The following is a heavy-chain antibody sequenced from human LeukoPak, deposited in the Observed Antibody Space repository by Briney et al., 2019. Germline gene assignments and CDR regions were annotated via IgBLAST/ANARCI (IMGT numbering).Heavy chain of an antibody. Sequence: GGSLRLSCAASGFTFSSYTMYWVRQAPGKGLEYVSAISSNVGSTYYANSVKGRFTISRDNSKNTLYLQMGSLRGEDMAVYYCAREVNWRFDYWGQGTLVTVSS. CDR3: AREVNWRFDY. CDR2: ISSNVGST. V-gene: IGHV3-64*01. D-gene: IGHD1-1*01. J-gene: IGHJ4*02. CDR1: GFTFSSYT.